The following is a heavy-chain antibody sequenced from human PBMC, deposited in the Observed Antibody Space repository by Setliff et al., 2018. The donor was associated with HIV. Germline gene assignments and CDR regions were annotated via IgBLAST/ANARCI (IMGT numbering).Heavy chain of an antibody. D-gene: IGHD3-22*01. CDR3: ARDGYYDSSGYSAFDI. J-gene: IGHJ3*02. CDR2: INPNNGGT. Sequence: ASVKVSCKASGYTFTDYYIHWVRQAPGQGLEWVGRINPNNGGTNYAQKFQGRVTMTRDTSISTAYMELSRLRSDDTAVYYCARDGYYDSSGYSAFDIWGQGTMVTVSS. V-gene: IGHV1-2*06. CDR1: GYTFTDYY.